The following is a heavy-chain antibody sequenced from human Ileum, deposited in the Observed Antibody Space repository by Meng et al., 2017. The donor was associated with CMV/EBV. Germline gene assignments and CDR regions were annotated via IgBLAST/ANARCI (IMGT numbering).Heavy chain of an antibody. CDR3: ARDQHFFGYTNSGPFDY. V-gene: IGHV3-30*04. Sequence: GESLKISCAVSGFTLSSFPMHWVRQAPGKGLEWVAVISYDGSTEYYADSVKGRFTISRDNSKNTLYLQMNSLRPEDTAVYFCARDQHFFGYTNSGPFDYWGQGTLVTVSS. CDR1: GFTLSSFP. D-gene: IGHD1-26*01. CDR2: ISYDGSTE. J-gene: IGHJ4*02.